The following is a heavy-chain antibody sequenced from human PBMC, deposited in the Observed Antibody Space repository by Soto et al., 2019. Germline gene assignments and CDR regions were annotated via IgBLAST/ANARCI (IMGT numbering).Heavy chain of an antibody. Sequence: QVQLVESGGGVVQPGRSLRLSCVGSGFPFWHYGMHWVRQAPGKGLEWVAVIWSDGNKESYADSVKGRFAISRDISKETLYLEMNSLRVEETAGYFWARDRNGGWFQMDVWGQGNTV. CDR1: GFPFWHYG. J-gene: IGHJ6*01. D-gene: IGHD6-19*01. CDR2: IWSDGNKE. V-gene: IGHV3-33*01. CDR3: ARDRNGGWFQMDV.